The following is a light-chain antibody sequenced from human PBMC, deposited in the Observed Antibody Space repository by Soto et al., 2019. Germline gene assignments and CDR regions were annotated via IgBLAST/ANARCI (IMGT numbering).Light chain of an antibody. CDR2: DAS. J-gene: IGKJ2*01. CDR1: QSVSSY. CDR3: KQRRHWHRT. V-gene: IGKV3-11*01. Sequence: EIVLTQSPATLSLSPGERATLSCRASQSVSSYLAWYQQKPGQAPRLLIYDASNRATGIPARFSGSGSGTDFTLTISSLEPEDFAVYYCKQRRHWHRTFGQGTKLEIK.